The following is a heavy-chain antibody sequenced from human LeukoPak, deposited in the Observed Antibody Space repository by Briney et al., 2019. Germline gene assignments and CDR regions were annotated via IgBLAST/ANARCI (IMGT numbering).Heavy chain of an antibody. CDR3: ARAHRYCTNGVCPRHLDY. D-gene: IGHD2-8*01. CDR1: GGTFISYA. Sequence: ASVKVSCKASGGTFISYAISWVRQAPGQGLEWMGGIIPIFGTANYAQKFQGRVTITADESTSTAYMEPSSLRSEDTAVYYCARAHRYCTNGVCPRHLDYWGQGTLVTVSS. J-gene: IGHJ4*02. V-gene: IGHV1-69*13. CDR2: IIPIFGTA.